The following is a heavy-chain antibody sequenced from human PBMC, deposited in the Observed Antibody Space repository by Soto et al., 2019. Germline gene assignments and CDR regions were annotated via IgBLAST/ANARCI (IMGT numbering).Heavy chain of an antibody. CDR1: GFTFNHYA. Sequence: EVQVLESGGGLVQRGGSLRLSCAASGFTFNHYAMSWVRQAPGKGLEWVSIIIANGGTFYADSVKGQFTISRDNSKNTVYLKMSSLRVEDTAIYYCAKDYTVAADPSSVILFDYWGQGALVTVSS. J-gene: IGHJ4*02. CDR2: IIANGGT. V-gene: IGHV3-23*01. D-gene: IGHD2-15*01. CDR3: AKDYTVAADPSSVILFDY.